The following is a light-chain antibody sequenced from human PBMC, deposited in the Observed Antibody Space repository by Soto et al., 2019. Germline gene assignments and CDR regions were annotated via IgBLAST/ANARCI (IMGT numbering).Light chain of an antibody. V-gene: IGKV3-20*01. CDR2: GAS. CDR3: QQYGSSSWT. J-gene: IGKJ1*01. CDR1: QSVSSSY. Sequence: EIVLKLSPGTLSLSPRDRATLSCMASQSVSSSYLAWYQQKPGQAPRLLIYGASSRATGIPDRFNGSGSGTDFTLTISRLEPEDFAVYYCQQYGSSSWTVGQGTKVDIK.